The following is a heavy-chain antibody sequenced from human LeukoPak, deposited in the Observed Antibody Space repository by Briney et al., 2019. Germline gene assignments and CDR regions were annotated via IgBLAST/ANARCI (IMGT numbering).Heavy chain of an antibody. D-gene: IGHD4-11*01. V-gene: IGHV4-61*02. J-gene: IGHJ4*02. CDR1: GGSISSGSYY. CDR2: IYTSGST. Sequence: PSQTLSLTRTVSGGSISSGSYYWSWIRQPAWKGLEWIGRIYTSGSTNYNPSLKSRVTISVDTSKNQFSLKLSSVTAADTAVYYCARELLGYSNWGQGTLVTVSS. CDR3: ARELLGYSN.